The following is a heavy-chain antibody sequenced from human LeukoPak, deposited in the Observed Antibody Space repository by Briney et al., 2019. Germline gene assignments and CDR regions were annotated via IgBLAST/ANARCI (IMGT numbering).Heavy chain of an antibody. J-gene: IGHJ6*03. CDR3: ARAVGYYYYMDV. CDR2: IYYSGST. CDR1: GGSISSYY. D-gene: IGHD4-23*01. V-gene: IGHV4-59*08. Sequence: SETLSLTCTVSGGSISSYYWSWIRPPPGKELEWIGYIYYSGSTNYNPSLKSRVTISVDTSKNQFSLKLSSVTAADTAVYYCARAVGYYYYMDVWGKGTTVSVSS.